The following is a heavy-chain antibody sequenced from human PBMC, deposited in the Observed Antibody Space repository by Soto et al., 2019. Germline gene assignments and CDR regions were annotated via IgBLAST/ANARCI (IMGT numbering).Heavy chain of an antibody. CDR2: IDGSSATT. D-gene: IGHD2-2*01. V-gene: IGHV3-23*01. CDR1: GFTFSDYA. J-gene: IGHJ6*02. Sequence: VQLLESGGGLVQPGGSLRLSCAASGFTFSDYAMSWVRQAPGKGLEWVSAIDGSSATTNYADSVKGRFTISRDNSKNTLFLHMSGLRAEDTAVYYCARDRRPSIYSGLAVWGQGTTVIVSS. CDR3: ARDRRPSIYSGLAV.